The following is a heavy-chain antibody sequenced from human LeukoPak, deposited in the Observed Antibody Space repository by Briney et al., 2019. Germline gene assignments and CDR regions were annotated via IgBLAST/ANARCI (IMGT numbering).Heavy chain of an antibody. CDR2: TNHSGRT. J-gene: IGHJ4*02. CDR3: ARGWDYDSSEPHEY. CDR1: GYSISSGYY. D-gene: IGHD3-22*01. Sequence: PSETLSLTCDVSGYSISSGYYWAWVRQPPGKGLEWIGATNHSGRTYYNPSLKSRVTISVDTCKNQFSLKMTSVTAADAALYYCARGWDYDSSEPHEYWGQGTLVTVSS. V-gene: IGHV4-38-2*01.